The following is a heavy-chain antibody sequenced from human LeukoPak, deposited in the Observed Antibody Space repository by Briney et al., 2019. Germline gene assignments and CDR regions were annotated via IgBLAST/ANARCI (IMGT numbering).Heavy chain of an antibody. CDR3: AHSRPVLYYDFWSGYYRGVYNWFDP. CDR1: GFSLSTSGVG. J-gene: IGHJ5*02. V-gene: IGHV2-5*01. CDR2: IYWNDDK. Sequence: SGPTLVNPTQTLTLTCTFSGFSLSTSGVGVGWIRQPPGKALEWLALIYWNDDKRYSPSLKSRLTITKDTSKNQVVLTMTNMDPVDTATYYCAHSRPVLYYDFWSGYYRGVYNWFDPWGQGTLVTVSS. D-gene: IGHD3-3*01.